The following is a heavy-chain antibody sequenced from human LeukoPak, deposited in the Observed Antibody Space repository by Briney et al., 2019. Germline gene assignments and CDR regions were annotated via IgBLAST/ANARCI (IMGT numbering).Heavy chain of an antibody. D-gene: IGHD3-22*01. CDR1: GFIFSSYV. Sequence: GGSLRLSCEASGFIFSSYVMGWVRQAPGKGLEWVSSISVGGGDTFTADSVKGRFTISRDNSKNTLYLQMNSLRAEDTAVYYCAKPASEYYDSSGYYYDYWGQGTLVTVSS. V-gene: IGHV3-23*01. J-gene: IGHJ4*02. CDR2: ISVGGGDT. CDR3: AKPASEYYDSSGYYYDY.